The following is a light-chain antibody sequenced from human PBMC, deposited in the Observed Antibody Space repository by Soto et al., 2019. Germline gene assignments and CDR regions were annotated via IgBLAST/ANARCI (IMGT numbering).Light chain of an antibody. CDR2: GAS. CDR1: QNIYSN. CDR3: QQYQSWPPT. Sequence: EIVMTQSPAILSVSPGERATLSCWASQNIYSNLAWYQQKPGQAPRLLVYGASTRATDIPARFTGSGSGTEFALTISSLQSEDFAVYYCQQYQSWPPTFGQGTKVEIK. V-gene: IGKV3-15*01. J-gene: IGKJ1*01.